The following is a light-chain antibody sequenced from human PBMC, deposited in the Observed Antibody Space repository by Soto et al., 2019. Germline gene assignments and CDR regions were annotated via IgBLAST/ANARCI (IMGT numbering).Light chain of an antibody. J-gene: IGLJ3*02. Sequence: QSALTQPASVSGSPGQSITMSCTGTSSDVASYNFVSWFQLHPGKAPKLMIYDVTNRPSGVSYRFSGSKSGNTASLTISGLQPEDEADYYCSSFTTTNTWVFGTGTKVTVL. V-gene: IGLV2-14*01. CDR2: DVT. CDR1: SSDVASYNF. CDR3: SSFTTTNTWV.